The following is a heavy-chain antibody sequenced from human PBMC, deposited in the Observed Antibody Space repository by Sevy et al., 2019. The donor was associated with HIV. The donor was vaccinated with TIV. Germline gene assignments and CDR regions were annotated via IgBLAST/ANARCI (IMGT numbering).Heavy chain of an antibody. Sequence: GESLKISCAISGFTVNDKYIIWVRQAPGKGLEWVSVIFSSGSTYYADSAKGRFTISRDNSKNTVDLQMNSVRAEDTAVYYCVSLFLSYRSGWSYFDCWGQGTLVTVSS. CDR3: VSLFLSYRSGWSYFDC. D-gene: IGHD6-19*01. CDR1: GFTVNDKY. V-gene: IGHV3-66*02. CDR2: IFSSGST. J-gene: IGHJ4*02.